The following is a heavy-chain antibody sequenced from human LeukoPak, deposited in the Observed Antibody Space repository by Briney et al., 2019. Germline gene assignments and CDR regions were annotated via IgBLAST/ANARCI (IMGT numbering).Heavy chain of an antibody. V-gene: IGHV1-69*06. J-gene: IGHJ5*02. CDR3: ARADKCSGGSCYSWWFDP. D-gene: IGHD2-15*01. CDR1: GGTFSSYA. Sequence: EASVNVSCKASGGTFSSYAISWVRQAPGQGLEWMGGVIPIFGTANYAQKFQGRVTITADKSTSTAYMELSSLRSEDTAVYYCARADKCSGGSCYSWWFDPWGQGTLVTVSS. CDR2: VIPIFGTA.